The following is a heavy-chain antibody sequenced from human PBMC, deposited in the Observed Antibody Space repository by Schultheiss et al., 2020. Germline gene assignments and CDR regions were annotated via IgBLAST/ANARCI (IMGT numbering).Heavy chain of an antibody. CDR2: INPNSGGT. J-gene: IGHJ5*02. CDR1: GYTFTSYG. Sequence: ASVKVSCKASGYTFTSYGISWVRQAPGQGLEWMGWINPNSGGTNYAQKFQGRVTMTRNTSISTAYMELSSLRSEDTAVYYCARQGGSYYEAWFDPWGQGTLVTVSS. V-gene: IGHV1-8*02. CDR3: ARQGGSYYEAWFDP. D-gene: IGHD1-26*01.